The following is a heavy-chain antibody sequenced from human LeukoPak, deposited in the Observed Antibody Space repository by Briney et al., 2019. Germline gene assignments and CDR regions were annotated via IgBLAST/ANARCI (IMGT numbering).Heavy chain of an antibody. Sequence: PGGSLRLSCAASGFTFSSYSMNWVRQAPGKGLEWLSYISSTSSAIYYADSLKGRFTISRDNAKNSLYLQMDSLRAEDTAVYYCARVIGSYGDSAYWGQGTLVNVSS. CDR2: ISSTSSAI. J-gene: IGHJ4*02. CDR1: GFTFSSYS. CDR3: ARVIGSYGDSAY. D-gene: IGHD3-16*01. V-gene: IGHV3-48*04.